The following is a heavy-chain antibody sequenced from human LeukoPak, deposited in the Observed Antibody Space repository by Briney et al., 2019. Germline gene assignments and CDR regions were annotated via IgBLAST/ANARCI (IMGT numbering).Heavy chain of an antibody. V-gene: IGHV4-59*08. Sequence: SETLSLTCTVSGGSISSYYWSWIWQPPGKGLEWIGYIYYSGSTNYNPSLKSRVTISVDTSKNQFSLKLSSVTAADTAVYYCARLPYYYDYYYYGMDVWGQGTTVTVSS. CDR1: GGSISSYY. CDR2: IYYSGST. J-gene: IGHJ6*02. CDR3: ARLPYYYDYYYYGMDV. D-gene: IGHD3-10*01.